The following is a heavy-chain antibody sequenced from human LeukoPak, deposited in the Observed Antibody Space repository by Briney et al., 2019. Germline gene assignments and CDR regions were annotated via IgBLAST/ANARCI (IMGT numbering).Heavy chain of an antibody. Sequence: ASVKVSCKASGYTFTGYYMHWVRQAPGQGLEWMGRINPNSGGTNYAQKFQGRVTMTRDTSISTAYMELSRPRSGDTAVYYCARDLEPERTYYDFWSGYYMGYWGQGTLVTVSS. J-gene: IGHJ4*02. CDR1: GYTFTGYY. CDR2: INPNSGGT. CDR3: ARDLEPERTYYDFWSGYYMGY. D-gene: IGHD3-3*01. V-gene: IGHV1-2*06.